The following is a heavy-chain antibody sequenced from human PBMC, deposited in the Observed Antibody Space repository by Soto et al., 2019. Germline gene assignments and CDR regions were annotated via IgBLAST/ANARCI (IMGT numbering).Heavy chain of an antibody. V-gene: IGHV1-2*04. CDR1: GYTXNGYY. D-gene: IGHD3-10*01. Sequence: SXKVSHTASGYTXNGYYMHLVRQAPGQGLEWMGWINPNSGGTNYAQKFQGWVTITRDTSIRKAYMELSRLRSDDTAVYYCARDTRLGVGEYYFDYWGQGTLVTVSS. CDR2: INPNSGGT. CDR3: ARDTRLGVGEYYFDY. J-gene: IGHJ4*02.